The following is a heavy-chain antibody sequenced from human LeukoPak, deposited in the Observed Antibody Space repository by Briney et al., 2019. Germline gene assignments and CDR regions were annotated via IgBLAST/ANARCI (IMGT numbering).Heavy chain of an antibody. CDR1: GGTFSSYA. D-gene: IGHD3-22*01. CDR2: IIPVFGTT. V-gene: IGHV1-69*06. CDR3: ARCSPGDSSNFYAVLQY. Sequence: SVKVSCKASGGTFSSYAVSWVRLTPGQGLEWLGGIIPVFGTTTYAQKFQAKVTMTADKSTNTAYLEISSLTSDDTAVYYCARCSPGDSSNFYAVLQYWGQGTQVTVSA. J-gene: IGHJ4*02.